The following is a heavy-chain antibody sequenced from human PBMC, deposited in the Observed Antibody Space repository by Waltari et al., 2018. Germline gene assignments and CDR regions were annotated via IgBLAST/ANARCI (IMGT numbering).Heavy chain of an antibody. CDR2: IYHSGST. V-gene: IGHV4-38-2*02. CDR3: ARDLGDSSGYYFY. Sequence: QVQLQESGPGLVKPSETLSLTCAVSGYSISSGYYWGWIRQPPGKGLEWIGSIYHSGSTYYNPSLKGRVTISVDTSKNQFSLKLSSVTAADTAVYYCARDLGDSSGYYFYWGQGTLVTVSS. CDR1: GYSISSGYY. D-gene: IGHD3-22*01. J-gene: IGHJ4*02.